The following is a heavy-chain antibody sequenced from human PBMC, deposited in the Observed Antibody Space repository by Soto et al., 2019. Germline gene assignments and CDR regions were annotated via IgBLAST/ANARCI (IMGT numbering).Heavy chain of an antibody. D-gene: IGHD6-19*01. V-gene: IGHV3-9*01. Sequence: EVQLVESGGGLVQPGRSLRLSCAASGFTFDDYAMHWVRQAPGKGLEWVSGISWNSGSIGYADSVKGRFTISRDNAKNSLYMKMNGLRAGDTALYYCEKDGYGWHSRGCYDYWGQGTLVTVSS. CDR2: ISWNSGSI. J-gene: IGHJ4*02. CDR3: EKDGYGWHSRGCYDY. CDR1: GFTFDDYA.